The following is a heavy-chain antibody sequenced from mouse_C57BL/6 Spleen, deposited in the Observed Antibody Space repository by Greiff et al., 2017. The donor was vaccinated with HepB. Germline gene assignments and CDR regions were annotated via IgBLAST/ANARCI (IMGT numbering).Heavy chain of an antibody. Sequence: EVQLQQSGPELVKPGASVKMSCKASGYTFNDYNMHWVKQSPGKSLEWIGHITPNNGGTSSNQKYKGKATLTVNKSSSPAYMELLSLTSEEAAVYYCSRSTLYFDYWGQGTTLTVSS. V-gene: IGHV1-22*01. CDR2: ITPNNGGT. CDR1: GYTFNDYN. J-gene: IGHJ2*01. D-gene: IGHD2-1*01. CDR3: SRSTLYFDY.